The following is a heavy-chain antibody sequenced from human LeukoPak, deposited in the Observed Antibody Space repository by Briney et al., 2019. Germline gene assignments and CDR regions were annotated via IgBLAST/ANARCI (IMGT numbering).Heavy chain of an antibody. Sequence: ASVKVSCKASGYTFTSYGISWVRQAPGQGLEWMGWISAYNGNTNYAQKLQGRVTMTTDTSTSTAYMELRSLRSDDTAVYYCARSSLGARIYCSSTSCYGLDYWGQGTLVTVSS. D-gene: IGHD2-2*01. J-gene: IGHJ4*02. V-gene: IGHV1-18*01. CDR3: ARSSLGARIYCSSTSCYGLDY. CDR2: ISAYNGNT. CDR1: GYTFTSYG.